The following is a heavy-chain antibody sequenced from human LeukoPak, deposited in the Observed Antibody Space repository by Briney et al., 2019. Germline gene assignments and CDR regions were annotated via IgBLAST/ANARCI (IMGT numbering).Heavy chain of an antibody. CDR1: GGTFSSYA. CDR2: IIPIFGTA. Sequence: SVKVSCKASGGTFSSYAIGWVRQAPGQGLEWMGGIIPIFGTANYAQKFQGRVTITTDESTSTAYMELSSLRSEDTAVYYCARGANLWFGELPHYFYYYMDVWGKGATVTVSS. V-gene: IGHV1-69*05. J-gene: IGHJ6*03. D-gene: IGHD3-10*01. CDR3: ARGANLWFGELPHYFYYYMDV.